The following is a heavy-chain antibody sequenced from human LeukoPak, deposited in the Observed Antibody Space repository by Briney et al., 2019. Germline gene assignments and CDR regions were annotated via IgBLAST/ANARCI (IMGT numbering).Heavy chain of an antibody. Sequence: GGSLRLSCVASGFTFSTYPMSWVRQAAGKGLEWVSAISGGGVNTYYADSVKGRFTISRDESKNMLYLQINSLRAEDTAVYYCAKSVGYHSDRSGYYWLGTFDSWGQGTLVTVSS. D-gene: IGHD3-22*01. V-gene: IGHV3-23*01. CDR1: GFTFSTYP. CDR2: ISGGGVNT. CDR3: AKSVGYHSDRSGYYWLGTFDS. J-gene: IGHJ4*02.